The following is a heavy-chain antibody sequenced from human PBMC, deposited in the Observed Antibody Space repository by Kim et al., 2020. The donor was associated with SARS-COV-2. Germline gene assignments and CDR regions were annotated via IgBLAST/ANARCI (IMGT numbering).Heavy chain of an antibody. D-gene: IGHD3-22*01. V-gene: IGHV4-34*01. Sequence: SETLSLTCAVYGGSFSGYYWSWIRQPPGKGLEWIGEINHSGSTNYNPSLKSRVTISVDTSKNQFSLKLSSVTAADTAVYYCARGGPDYYYDSSGIAYWYFDLWGRGTLVTVSS. CDR2: INHSGST. CDR1: GGSFSGYY. J-gene: IGHJ2*01. CDR3: ARGGPDYYYDSSGIAYWYFDL.